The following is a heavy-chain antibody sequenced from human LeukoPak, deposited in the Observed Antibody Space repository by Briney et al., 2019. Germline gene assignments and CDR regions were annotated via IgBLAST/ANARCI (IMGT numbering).Heavy chain of an antibody. CDR2: ISFDGSNK. CDR3: AKGYGLQLGNNWFDP. D-gene: IGHD5-18*01. CDR1: GFTFSSYG. Sequence: GGSLRLSCAASGFTFSSYGMHWVRQAPGKGLEWVAVISFDGSNKYYADSVKGRFTISRDNSKNTLYLQMNSLRIEDTAVYYCAKGYGLQLGNNWFDPWGQGTLVTVSS. V-gene: IGHV3-30*18. J-gene: IGHJ5*02.